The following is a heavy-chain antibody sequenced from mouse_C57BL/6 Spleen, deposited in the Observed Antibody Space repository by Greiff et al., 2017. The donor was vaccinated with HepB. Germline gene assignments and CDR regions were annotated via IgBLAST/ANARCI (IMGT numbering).Heavy chain of an antibody. J-gene: IGHJ3*01. CDR3: ARSVSSNEAWFAY. D-gene: IGHD1-1*01. Sequence: EVQLQQSGPELVKPGASVKISCKASGYTFTDYYMNWVKQSHGQSLEWIGDINPNNGGTSYNQKFKGKATLTVDKSSSTAYMELRSLTSEDSAVYYCARSVSSNEAWFAYWGQGTLVTVSA. CDR2: INPNNGGT. V-gene: IGHV1-26*01. CDR1: GYTFTDYY.